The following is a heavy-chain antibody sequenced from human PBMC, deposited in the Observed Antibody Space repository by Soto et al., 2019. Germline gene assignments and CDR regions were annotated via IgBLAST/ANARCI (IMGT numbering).Heavy chain of an antibody. V-gene: IGHV1-8*01. Sequence: ASVXVSCKXSGYTFTSYDINCVRQATGQGLECMGWMNPNSGNTGYAQKFQGRVTMTRNTSISTAYMELSSLRSEDTAVYYCAMTYYGSGSYYYYGMDVWGQGTTVTVSS. J-gene: IGHJ6*02. D-gene: IGHD3-10*01. CDR2: MNPNSGNT. CDR3: AMTYYGSGSYYYYGMDV. CDR1: GYTFTSYD.